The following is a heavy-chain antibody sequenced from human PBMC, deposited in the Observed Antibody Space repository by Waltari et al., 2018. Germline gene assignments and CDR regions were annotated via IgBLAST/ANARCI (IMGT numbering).Heavy chain of an antibody. J-gene: IGHJ5*02. Sequence: EVQLVQSGAEVKKPGATVKISCKVSGYTFTDYYMHWVQQAPGKGLEWMGLVDPEDGETMYAEKCQGRVTITADTSTDTAYMGLGSLRSEDTAVYYCATIFGVVIPSEEVNWFDPWGQGTLVTVSS. CDR2: VDPEDGET. D-gene: IGHD3-3*01. V-gene: IGHV1-69-2*01. CDR1: GYTFTDYY. CDR3: ATIFGVVIPSEEVNWFDP.